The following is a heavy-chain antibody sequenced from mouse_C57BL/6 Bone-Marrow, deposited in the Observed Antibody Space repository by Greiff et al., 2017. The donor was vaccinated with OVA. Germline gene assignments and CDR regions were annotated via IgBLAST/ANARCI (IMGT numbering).Heavy chain of an antibody. V-gene: IGHV1-53*01. Sequence: QVQLQQPGTELVKPGASVKLSCKASGYTFTSYWMHWVKQRPGQGLEWIGNINPSNGGTNYNEKFKSKATLTVDKSSSTAYMQLSSLTSEDSAVYYCARVQGDYGSSVYAMDYWGQGTSVTVSS. CDR1: GYTFTSYW. J-gene: IGHJ4*01. CDR3: ARVQGDYGSSVYAMDY. CDR2: INPSNGGT. D-gene: IGHD1-1*01.